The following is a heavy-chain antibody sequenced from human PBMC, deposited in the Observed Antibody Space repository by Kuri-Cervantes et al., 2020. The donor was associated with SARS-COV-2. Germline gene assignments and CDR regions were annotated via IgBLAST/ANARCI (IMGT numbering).Heavy chain of an antibody. CDR3: AADADCSGGVCFRSSVFVV. J-gene: IGHJ3*01. CDR2: FDPEDGET. Sequence: ASVKVSCKVSGYTLTELSMHWVRQAPGKGLEWMGGFDPEDGETIYAQKFQGRVTMTEDTSTDTAYMELSSLKSEDTAIYYCAADADCSGGVCFRSSVFVVWGQGTMVTVSS. CDR1: GYTLTELS. D-gene: IGHD2-8*02. V-gene: IGHV1-24*01.